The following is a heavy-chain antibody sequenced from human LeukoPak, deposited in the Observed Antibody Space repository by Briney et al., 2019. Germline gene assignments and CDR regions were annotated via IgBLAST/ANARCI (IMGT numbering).Heavy chain of an antibody. D-gene: IGHD3-10*01. CDR2: IKQDGSEK. J-gene: IGHJ6*03. Sequence: GGSLRLSCAASGFTLSSYWMSWVRQAPGKGLEWVANIKQDGSEKYYVDSVRGRFTISRDNAKNSPYLQMNRLRVEDTAVYYCARIRFGESYAPKSYYYYYMDVWGIGTTVTISS. CDR3: ARIRFGESYAPKSYYYYYMDV. CDR1: GFTLSSYW. V-gene: IGHV3-7*01.